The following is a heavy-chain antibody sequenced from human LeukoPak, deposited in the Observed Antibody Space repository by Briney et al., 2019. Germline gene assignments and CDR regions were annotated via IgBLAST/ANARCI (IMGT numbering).Heavy chain of an antibody. CDR1: GFTFGDYA. J-gene: IGHJ4*02. V-gene: IGHV3-21*01. CDR2: ISSSSSYI. D-gene: IGHD3-10*01. Sequence: PGGSLRLSCTASGFTFGDYAMSWVRQAPGKGLEWVSSISSSSSYIYYADSVKGRFTISRDNAKNSLYLQMNSLRAEDTAVYYCARGDYYGSGSPLQIDYWGQGTLVTVSS. CDR3: ARGDYYGSGSPLQIDY.